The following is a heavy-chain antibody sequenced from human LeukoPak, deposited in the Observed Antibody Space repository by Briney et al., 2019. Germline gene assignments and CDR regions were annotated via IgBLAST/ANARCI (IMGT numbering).Heavy chain of an antibody. V-gene: IGHV3-23*01. Sequence: QTGGSLRLSCAASGFTLSSYAMSWVRQAPGKGLEWVSAISGGGGSTYYADSVKGRFTISRDNSKNTLYLQMNSLRAEDTAVYYCAKSWNYVVDWFDPWGQGTLVTVSS. CDR3: AKSWNYVVDWFDP. CDR2: ISGGGGST. J-gene: IGHJ5*02. D-gene: IGHD1-7*01. CDR1: GFTLSSYA.